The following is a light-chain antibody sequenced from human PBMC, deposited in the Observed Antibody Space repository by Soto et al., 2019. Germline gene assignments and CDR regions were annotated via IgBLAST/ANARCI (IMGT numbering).Light chain of an antibody. Sequence: QLVLTQSPSASASLGASVKLTCTLSSGHSSNAIAWHQQQPDKGPRFLMKLNSDGSHNKGDGIPDRFSGSSSGAERYLTISSLQSEDEADYYCQTWGTGIVVFGGGTKLTVL. CDR1: SGHSSNA. CDR3: QTWGTGIVV. J-gene: IGLJ2*01. V-gene: IGLV4-69*01. CDR2: LNSDGSH.